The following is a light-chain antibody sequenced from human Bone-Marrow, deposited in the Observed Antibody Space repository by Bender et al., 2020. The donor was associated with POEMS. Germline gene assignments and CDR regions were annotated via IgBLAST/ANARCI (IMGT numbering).Light chain of an antibody. Sequence: QSALTQPASVSASPGQSITISCTGSSSDVGDYDYVSWYQQHPGKAPKLIIYDVTQRPSGVPDRFSGSKSGNTASLTISGLQTEDEADYHCCSYAGSYTWVFGGGTKLTVL. CDR2: DVT. V-gene: IGLV2-11*01. CDR3: CSYAGSYTWV. CDR1: SSDVGDYDY. J-gene: IGLJ3*02.